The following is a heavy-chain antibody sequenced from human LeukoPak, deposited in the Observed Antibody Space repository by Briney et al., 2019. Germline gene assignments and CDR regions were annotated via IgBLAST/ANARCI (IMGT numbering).Heavy chain of an antibody. J-gene: IGHJ4*02. CDR1: GFTFSSYA. V-gene: IGHV3-23*01. CDR2: ISGSGGST. CDR3: ANGWSPDY. D-gene: IGHD2-15*01. Sequence: PGGSLRLSCGASGFTFSSYAMSWVRQPPGKGLEWVSVISGSGGSTHYADSVKGRFTIFRDNSKNTLYLQMNSLRAEDTAVYHCANGWSPDYWGRGTLVTVSS.